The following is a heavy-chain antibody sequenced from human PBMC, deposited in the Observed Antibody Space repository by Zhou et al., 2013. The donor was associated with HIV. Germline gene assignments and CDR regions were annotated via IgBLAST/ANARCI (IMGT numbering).Heavy chain of an antibody. CDR1: GYTFTGYY. CDR3: ARGGVLWFGEFPPSWYFDI. CDR2: INPNSGGT. D-gene: IGHD3-10*01. J-gene: IGHJ3*02. Sequence: QVQLVQSGAEVKKPGASVKVSCKASGYTFTGYYMHWVRQAPGQGLEWMGWINPNSGGTNYAQKFQGRVTMTRDTSISTAYMELSRLRSDDTAVYYCARGGVLWFGEFPPSWYFDIWGQGTMVTVSS. V-gene: IGHV1-2*02.